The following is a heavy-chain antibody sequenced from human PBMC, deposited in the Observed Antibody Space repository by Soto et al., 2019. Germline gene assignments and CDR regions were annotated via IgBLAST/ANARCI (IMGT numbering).Heavy chain of an antibody. Sequence: GGSLRLSCAASGFTFSSHGMHWVRPAPGKGLEWVAVIWYDGSNKYYADSVEGRFTISRDNSKNRVYLEMDSLRAEDTAVYFCASGGNSYTSMTRYSLDVWGQGTTVTVSS. CDR1: GFTFSSHG. CDR3: ASGGNSYTSMTRYSLDV. V-gene: IGHV3-33*01. D-gene: IGHD5-18*01. CDR2: IWYDGSNK. J-gene: IGHJ6*02.